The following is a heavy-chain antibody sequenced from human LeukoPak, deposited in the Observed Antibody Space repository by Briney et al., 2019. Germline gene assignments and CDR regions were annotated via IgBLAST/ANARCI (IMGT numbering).Heavy chain of an antibody. Sequence: ASVKVSCKASVYTFTNFYIHWVRQAPGQGLEWMGWMNPNSGDTSYAREFQGRVTMTRDTSISTAYMELSRLRSDDTAVYYCARGSGSYYFDYWGQGTLVTVSS. V-gene: IGHV1-2*02. CDR1: VYTFTNFY. CDR2: MNPNSGDT. D-gene: IGHD1-26*01. CDR3: ARGSGSYYFDY. J-gene: IGHJ4*02.